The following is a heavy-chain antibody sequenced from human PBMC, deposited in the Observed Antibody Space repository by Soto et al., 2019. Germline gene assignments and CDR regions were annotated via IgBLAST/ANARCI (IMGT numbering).Heavy chain of an antibody. CDR1: GFTFSSYG. D-gene: IGHD6-13*01. CDR2: IWYDGSNK. J-gene: IGHJ5*02. V-gene: IGHV3-33*01. Sequence: GGSLRLSCAASGFTFSSYGMHWVRQAPGKGLEWVAVIWYDGSNKYYADSVKGRFTISRDNSKKTLYLQMNSLRAEDTAVYYCARAKRWQQLVPWGQGTLVTVSS. CDR3: ARAKRWQQLVP.